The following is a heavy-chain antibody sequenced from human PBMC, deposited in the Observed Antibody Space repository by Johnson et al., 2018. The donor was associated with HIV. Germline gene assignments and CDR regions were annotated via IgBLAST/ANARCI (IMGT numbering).Heavy chain of an antibody. D-gene: IGHD1-26*01. CDR3: AKDLRRGSGSYSDAFDI. Sequence: VQLVESGGGLVQPGRSLRLSCAASGFTFHDYAMHWVRQASGKGLEWVSGISWNSGNIDYVDSVKGRFTISRDNSKNTLYLQMNSLRAEDTAVYYCAKDLRRGSGSYSDAFDIWGQGTMVTVSS. CDR2: ISWNSGNI. V-gene: IGHV3-9*01. CDR1: GFTFHDYA. J-gene: IGHJ3*02.